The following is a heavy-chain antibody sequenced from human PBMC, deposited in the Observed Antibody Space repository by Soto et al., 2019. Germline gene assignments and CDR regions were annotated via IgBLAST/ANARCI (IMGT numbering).Heavy chain of an antibody. V-gene: IGHV3-30*18. CDR2: ISYDGSNK. Sequence: QVQLVESGGGVVQPGRSLRLSCAASGFTFSSYGMHWVRQAPGKGLEWVAVISYDGSNKYYADSVKGRFTISRDNSKNTLYLQMNRLRAEDTAVYYCAKDLYEGRWEVLYDGMDVWGQGTTVTVSS. CDR1: GFTFSSYG. J-gene: IGHJ6*02. D-gene: IGHD3-10*01. CDR3: AKDLYEGRWEVLYDGMDV.